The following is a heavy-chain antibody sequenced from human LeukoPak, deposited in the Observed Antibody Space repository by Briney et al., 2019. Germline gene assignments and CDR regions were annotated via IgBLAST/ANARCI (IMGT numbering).Heavy chain of an antibody. CDR3: ARGRHYYGSSGVRNLYYFDY. D-gene: IGHD3-22*01. J-gene: IGHJ4*02. CDR2: INPNSGGT. V-gene: IGHV1-2*02. Sequence: ASVKVSCKASGYTFTGYYMHWVRQAPGQGLEWMGWINPNSGGTNYAQKFQGRVTMTRDTSISTAYMELSRLRSDDTAVYYCARGRHYYGSSGVRNLYYFDYWGQGTLVTVSS. CDR1: GYTFTGYY.